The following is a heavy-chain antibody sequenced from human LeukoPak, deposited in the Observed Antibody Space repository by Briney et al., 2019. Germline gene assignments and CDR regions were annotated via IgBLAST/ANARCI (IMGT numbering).Heavy chain of an antibody. V-gene: IGHV3-33*06. CDR2: IWYDGSNK. CDR3: AKDRGRFNYYFDY. D-gene: IGHD5-24*01. J-gene: IGHJ4*02. Sequence: GGSLRLSCAASGFTFSSYGMHWVRQAPGRGLEWVAVIWYDGSNKYYADSVKGRFTISRDNSKNTLYLQMNSLRAEDTAVYYCAKDRGRFNYYFDYWGQGTLVTVSS. CDR1: GFTFSSYG.